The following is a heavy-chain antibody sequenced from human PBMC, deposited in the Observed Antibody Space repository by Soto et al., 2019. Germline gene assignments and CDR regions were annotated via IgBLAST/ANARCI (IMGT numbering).Heavy chain of an antibody. Sequence: SETLSLTCSVSGGSISGSYWSWIRQSPGKGLEWLGYVYYTGSTNYSPSLRSRVSISVDTSKNEFSLRLSSVTAADTAVYFCARDGYKGEDYYYGMDVWGQGTTVTVSS. CDR2: VYYTGST. CDR1: GGSISGSY. CDR3: ARDGYKGEDYYYGMDV. J-gene: IGHJ6*02. V-gene: IGHV4-59*01. D-gene: IGHD3-16*01.